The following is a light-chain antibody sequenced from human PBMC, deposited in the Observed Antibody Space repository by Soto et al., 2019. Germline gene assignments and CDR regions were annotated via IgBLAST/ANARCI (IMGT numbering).Light chain of an antibody. CDR2: GAS. CDR3: QQYYNWPRT. V-gene: IGKV3-15*01. J-gene: IGKJ1*01. CDR1: QSVPST. Sequence: EIVLTQSPGTLSLSPGERATLSCLASQSVPSTSLAWFQQKPGQAPRLLIFGASARPTGIPARISGSGSGTEFTLTISSLRSEDFAVYFCQQYYNWPRTFGQGTKVDIK.